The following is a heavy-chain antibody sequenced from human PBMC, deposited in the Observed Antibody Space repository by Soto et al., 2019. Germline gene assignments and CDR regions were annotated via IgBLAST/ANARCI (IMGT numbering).Heavy chain of an antibody. J-gene: IGHJ4*02. CDR1: GLVFTNAQ. D-gene: IGHD2-15*01. Sequence: PGGSLRLSCAASGLVFTNAQMHWVRQAPGEGLEWLALIESKTNGGTTKYAAPVKGRFTISRDDSKNTLYLEMNSLKTEDTAVYYCLIYCSGGSCLDYWGQGTLVTVSS. CDR3: LIYCSGGSCLDY. V-gene: IGHV3-15*07. CDR2: IESKTNGGTT.